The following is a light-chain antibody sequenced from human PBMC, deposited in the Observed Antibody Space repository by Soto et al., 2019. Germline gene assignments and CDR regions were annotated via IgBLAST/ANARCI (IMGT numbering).Light chain of an antibody. CDR2: DAS. J-gene: IGKJ2*01. CDR1: QSISSW. CDR3: QQYTSYLYT. V-gene: IGKV1-5*01. Sequence: DIQMTQSPSTLSASVGDRVTITCRASQSISSWLAWYQQKPGKAPKLLIHDASSLESGVPSRFSGSGSGTDFTLTISSLQPDDFATYYCQQYTSYLYTFGHGTKLEIK.